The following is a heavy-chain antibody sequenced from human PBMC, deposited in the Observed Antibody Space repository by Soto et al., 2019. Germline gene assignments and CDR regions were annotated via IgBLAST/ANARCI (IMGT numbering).Heavy chain of an antibody. V-gene: IGHV4-61*08. D-gene: IGHD3-22*01. J-gene: IGHJ5*02. CDR1: GGSISSGGYY. CDR3: ARGYYDTTGYSLDP. CDR2: IYYSGSA. Sequence: PSETLSLTCTVSGGSISSGGYYWSWIRQHPGKGLEWIGYIYYSGSANYNPSLISRLIISVDRSRNQFSLRLSSVTAADTAVYYCARGYYDTTGYSLDPWGQGTLVTVSS.